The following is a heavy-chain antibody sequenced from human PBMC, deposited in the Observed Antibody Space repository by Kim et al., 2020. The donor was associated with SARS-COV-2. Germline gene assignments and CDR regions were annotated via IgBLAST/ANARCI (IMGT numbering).Heavy chain of an antibody. D-gene: IGHD3-22*01. CDR1: GGSFSGYY. Sequence: SETLSLTCAVYGGSFSGYYWSWIRQPPGKGLEWIGEINHSGSTNYNPSLKSRVTISVDTSKNQFSLKLSSVTAADTAVYYCARGLYYYDSSGSRPSYFQHWGQGTLVTVSS. CDR3: ARGLYYYDSSGSRPSYFQH. V-gene: IGHV4-34*01. J-gene: IGHJ1*01. CDR2: INHSGST.